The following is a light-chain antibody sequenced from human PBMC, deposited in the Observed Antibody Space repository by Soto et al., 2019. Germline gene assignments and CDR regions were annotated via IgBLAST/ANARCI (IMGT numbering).Light chain of an antibody. J-gene: IGKJ5*01. Sequence: EIVLTQSPGTLSLSPGERATLSCRAIQSVSNNYLAWYQQKPGQAPRLLIYGASSRATGIPDRFSGSGSGTDFNLTISTLEPEDFAVYYCQQRQYWPPITFGQGTRLEI. CDR3: QQRQYWPPIT. CDR1: QSVSNNY. CDR2: GAS. V-gene: IGKV3D-20*02.